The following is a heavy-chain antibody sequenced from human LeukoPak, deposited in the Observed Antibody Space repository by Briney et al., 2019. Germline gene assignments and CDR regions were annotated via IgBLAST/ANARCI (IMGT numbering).Heavy chain of an antibody. CDR1: GGSITSGAYA. CDR3: ARGGGFYGSGTTHFDY. D-gene: IGHD3-10*01. CDR2: IYRSGST. V-gene: IGHV4-30-2*01. Sequence: SETLSLTCAVSGGSITSGAYAWSWIRQPPGKGLEWIGYIYRSGSTSYKPSLKSRLFITIDKSKNQFSLNLRSVTAADTAFYYCARGGGFYGSGTTHFDYWGQGTLATVSS. J-gene: IGHJ4*02.